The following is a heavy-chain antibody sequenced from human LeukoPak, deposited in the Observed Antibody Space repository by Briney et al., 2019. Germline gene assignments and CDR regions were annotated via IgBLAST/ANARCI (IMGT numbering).Heavy chain of an antibody. CDR2: IRYDESNK. CDR1: GFRLRSYG. J-gene: IGHJ4*02. V-gene: IGHV3-30*02. Sequence: PGGSLRLSCTASGFRLRSYGMHWVRQAPGKGLEWVAFIRYDESNKYYADSVKGRFTLSRDNSKNTLYLQMNSLRAEDTAVYYCARGGLADMGDYWGQGTLVTVSS. D-gene: IGHD3/OR15-3a*01. CDR3: ARGGLADMGDY.